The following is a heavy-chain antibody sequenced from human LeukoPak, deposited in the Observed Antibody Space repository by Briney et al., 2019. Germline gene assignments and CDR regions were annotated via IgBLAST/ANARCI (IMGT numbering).Heavy chain of an antibody. CDR2: ISSSGSTI. CDR3: AELGITMIGGV. J-gene: IGHJ6*04. CDR1: GFTFSSYE. V-gene: IGHV3-48*03. D-gene: IGHD3-10*02. Sequence: GGSLRLSCAAPGFTFSSYEMNWVRQAPGKGLEWVPYISSSGSTIYYADSVKGRFTISRDNAKNSLYLQMNSLRAEDTAVYYCAELGITMIGGVWGKGTTVTISS.